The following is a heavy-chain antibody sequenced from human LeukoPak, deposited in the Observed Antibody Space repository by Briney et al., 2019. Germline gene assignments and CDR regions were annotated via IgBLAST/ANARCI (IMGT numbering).Heavy chain of an antibody. CDR2: ISSSGGRT. CDR1: GFTFNTHG. D-gene: IGHD3-22*01. V-gene: IGHV3-23*01. J-gene: IGHJ4*02. CDR3: ANYYYDRSGYKN. Sequence: PGGSLRLSCVTSGFTFNTHGMHWVRQAPGKGLEWVSGISSSGGRTYYADSVKGRFTISRDNSKNTLYLQMNSLRAEDTAVYYCANYYYDRSGYKNWGQGTLVTVSS.